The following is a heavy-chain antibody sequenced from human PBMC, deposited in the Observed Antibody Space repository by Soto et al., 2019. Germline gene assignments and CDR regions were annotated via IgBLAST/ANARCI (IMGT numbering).Heavy chain of an antibody. CDR1: GGSISSYY. CDR2: IYYSGST. V-gene: IGHV4-59*08. Sequence: QVQLQESGPGLVKPSETLSLTCTVSGGSISSYYWSWFRQPPGKGLEWIGYIYYSGSTNYNPSLKSRVTISVDTSKNQFSLKLSSVIAADTAVYYCARSQDTSMVGFDYWGQGTLVTVSS. J-gene: IGHJ4*02. CDR3: ARSQDTSMVGFDY. D-gene: IGHD5-18*01.